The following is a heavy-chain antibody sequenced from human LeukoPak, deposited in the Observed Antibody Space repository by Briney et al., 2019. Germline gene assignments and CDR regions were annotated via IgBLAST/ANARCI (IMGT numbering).Heavy chain of an antibody. Sequence: SETLSLTCTVSGGSISSYYWSWIRQPPGKGLEGSGYIYYSGSTNYNPSLKSRVTISVDTSKNQFSLELSSVTAADTAVYYCARWGSITTARFDYWGQGTLVTVSS. CDR1: GGSISSYY. CDR2: IYYSGST. J-gene: IGHJ4*02. D-gene: IGHD3-16*01. V-gene: IGHV4-59*01. CDR3: ARWGSITTARFDY.